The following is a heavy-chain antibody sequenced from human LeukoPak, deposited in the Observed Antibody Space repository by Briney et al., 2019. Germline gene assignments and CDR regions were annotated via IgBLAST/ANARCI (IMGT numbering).Heavy chain of an antibody. V-gene: IGHV1-2*02. CDR1: GYTFTGYY. D-gene: IGHD6-13*01. Sequence: ASVKVSCKASGYTFTGYYMHWVRQAPGKGLEWMGWINPNSGGTNYAQKFQGRVTMTRDTSISTAYMELSRLRSDDTAVYYCARFVAVVSSSWSPSGYYGMDVWGQGTTVTVSS. J-gene: IGHJ6*02. CDR3: ARFVAVVSSSWSPSGYYGMDV. CDR2: INPNSGGT.